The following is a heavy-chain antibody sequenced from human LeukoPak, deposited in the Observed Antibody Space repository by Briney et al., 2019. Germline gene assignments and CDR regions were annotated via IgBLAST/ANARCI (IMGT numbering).Heavy chain of an antibody. D-gene: IGHD3-22*01. CDR1: GSTFINAW. CDR3: TTAPDRSDY. J-gene: IGHJ4*02. Sequence: GGSLRLSCAASGSTFINAWMTWVRQAPGKGLEWVGRIKSKTNGGTTDYAAPVKGRFTISRDDSKNTLYLQTNSLKTEDTAVYYCTTAPDRSDYWGQGTLVTVSS. V-gene: IGHV3-15*01. CDR2: IKSKTNGGTT.